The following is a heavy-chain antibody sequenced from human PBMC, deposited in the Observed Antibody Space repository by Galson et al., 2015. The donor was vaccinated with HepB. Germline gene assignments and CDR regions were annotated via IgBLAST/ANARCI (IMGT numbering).Heavy chain of an antibody. Sequence: SLRLSCAASGFTFSSYALHWVRQAPGKGLEWVAVISFDENNKYYADSVKGRFTISRDNSNNTLYLQMNSLRAEDTALYYCARDKYYYDSCNYYFDYWGRGTLVTVSP. D-gene: IGHD3-22*01. CDR3: ARDKYYYDSCNYYFDY. CDR1: GFTFSSYA. J-gene: IGHJ4*02. V-gene: IGHV3-30*04. CDR2: ISFDENNK.